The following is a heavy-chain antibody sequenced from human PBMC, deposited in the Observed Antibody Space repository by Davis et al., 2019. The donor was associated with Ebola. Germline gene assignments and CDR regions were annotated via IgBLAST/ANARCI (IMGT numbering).Heavy chain of an antibody. Sequence: PGGSLRLSCAASGFTLSTYWMHWVRQAPGKGLVWVSRINSDGSSTSYADSVKGRFTISRDNAKNMLYLQMNSLRAEDTAVYYCASTRETYYYDSSGYSTINWFDPWGQGTLVTVSS. CDR2: INSDGSST. CDR1: GFTLSTYW. V-gene: IGHV3-74*01. CDR3: ASTRETYYYDSSGYSTINWFDP. J-gene: IGHJ5*02. D-gene: IGHD3-22*01.